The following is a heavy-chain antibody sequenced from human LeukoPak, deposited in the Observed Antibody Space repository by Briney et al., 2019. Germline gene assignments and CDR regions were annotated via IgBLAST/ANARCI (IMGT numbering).Heavy chain of an antibody. Sequence: PGGSLRLSCAAPGFTFSSYAMHWVRQAPGKGLEWVAFIRYDGSNKFYADSVKGRFTISRDNSKNTLYLQMNSLRAEDTAVYYCAKVPGSSWYDAFDIWGQGTMVTVSS. V-gene: IGHV3-30*02. CDR1: GFTFSSYA. CDR2: IRYDGSNK. CDR3: AKVPGSSWYDAFDI. D-gene: IGHD6-13*01. J-gene: IGHJ3*02.